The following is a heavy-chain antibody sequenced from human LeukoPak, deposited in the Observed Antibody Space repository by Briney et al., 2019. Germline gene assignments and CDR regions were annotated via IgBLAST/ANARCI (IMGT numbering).Heavy chain of an antibody. J-gene: IGHJ6*04. CDR1: GGSISSGGYY. D-gene: IGHD6-13*01. CDR2: IYYSGST. Sequence: SETLSLTCNVSGGSISSGGYYWSWIRQHPGKGLEWIGYIYYSGSTYYNPSLKSRVTISVDTSKNQFSLKLSSVTAADTAVYYCARDSRIAAAAPGAYYYYGMDVWGKGTTVTVSS. V-gene: IGHV4-31*03. CDR3: ARDSRIAAAAPGAYYYYGMDV.